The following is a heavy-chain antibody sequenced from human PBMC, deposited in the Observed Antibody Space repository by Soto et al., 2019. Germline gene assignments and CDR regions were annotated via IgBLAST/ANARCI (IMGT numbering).Heavy chain of an antibody. J-gene: IGHJ4*02. Sequence: QVQLVQSGAEVKKPESSVKVSCKAPGGTFSTYAISWVRQAPGQGFEWMGGIIPMFGTANYAQRFQDRVTITAXESTNTVYMELSSLRSEDTAVYFCASGIQLWLRRINNGYSGWGQGTLVTVSS. V-gene: IGHV1-69*12. CDR2: IIPMFGTA. D-gene: IGHD5-18*01. CDR1: GGTFSTYA. CDR3: ASGIQLWLRRINNGYSG.